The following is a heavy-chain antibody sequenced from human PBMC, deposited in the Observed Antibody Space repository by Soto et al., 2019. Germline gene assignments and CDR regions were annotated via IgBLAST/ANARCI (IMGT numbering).Heavy chain of an antibody. CDR3: ASYAFNFPAPVASDAFDI. D-gene: IGHD2-2*01. CDR1: GFTFSNSW. J-gene: IGHJ3*02. V-gene: IGHV3-7*01. CDR2: IKQDGIGK. Sequence: EVQLVESGGGLVQPGGSLRLSCAASGFTFSNSWMSWVRQAPGKGLEWVANIKQDGIGKYYVDSVKGRFTISRDNARNSLYRQRNSLRAEDTAVYYCASYAFNFPAPVASDAFDIWGKGTMVSVSS.